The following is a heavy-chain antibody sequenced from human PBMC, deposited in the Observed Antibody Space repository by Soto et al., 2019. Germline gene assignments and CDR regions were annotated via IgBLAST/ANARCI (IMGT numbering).Heavy chain of an antibody. J-gene: IGHJ5*02. V-gene: IGHV3-30*18. CDR3: AKLGYCSGGSCPDGAQGFDP. Sequence: LRLSCAASGFTFSSYGMHWVRQAPGKGLEWVAVISYDGSNKYYADSVKGRFTISRDNSKNTLYLQMNSLRAEDTAVYYCAKLGYCSGGSCPDGAQGFDPWGQGTLVTVSS. CDR1: GFTFSSYG. CDR2: ISYDGSNK. D-gene: IGHD2-15*01.